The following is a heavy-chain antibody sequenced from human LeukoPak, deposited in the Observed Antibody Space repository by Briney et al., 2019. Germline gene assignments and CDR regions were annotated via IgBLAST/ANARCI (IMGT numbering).Heavy chain of an antibody. V-gene: IGHV3-74*01. CDR3: ASGTTVTPYYYYYGMDV. Sequence: GGSLRLSCAASGFTFSSYWMHWVRQAPGKGLVWVSRINSDGSTTSYADSVKGRFTISRDNSKNTLYLQMNSLRAEDTAVYYCASGTTVTPYYYYYGMDVWGQGTTVTVSS. CDR1: GFTFSSYW. D-gene: IGHD4-17*01. CDR2: INSDGSTT. J-gene: IGHJ6*02.